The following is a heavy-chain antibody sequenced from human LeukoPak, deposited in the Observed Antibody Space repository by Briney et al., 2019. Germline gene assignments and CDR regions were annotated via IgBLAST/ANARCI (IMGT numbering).Heavy chain of an antibody. V-gene: IGHV4-34*01. CDR2: INHSGST. CDR3: ARKEGGQLVNTRRWFDP. CDR1: GGSISSYY. D-gene: IGHD6-13*01. J-gene: IGHJ5*02. Sequence: SETLSLTCTVSGGSISSYYWSWIRQPAGKGLEWIGEINHSGSTHYNPSLKSRVTISVDTSKKQFSLKVRSVTAADTAVYYCARKEGGQLVNTRRWFDPWGQGTLVTVSS.